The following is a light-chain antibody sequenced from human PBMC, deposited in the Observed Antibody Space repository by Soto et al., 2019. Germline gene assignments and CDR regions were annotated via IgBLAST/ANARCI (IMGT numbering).Light chain of an antibody. CDR1: MRDVGAYNL. CDR2: EVR. Sequence: QSVLTQPASVSGSPGQSITISCAGTMRDVGAYNLVSWYQQHPGRAPQLIIYEVRNRPSGISFRFSGSKSGNTASLTISGLQAEYEADYYYSSYTSKSSLIFGGGTKLTVL. J-gene: IGLJ2*01. V-gene: IGLV2-14*01. CDR3: SSYTSKSSLI.